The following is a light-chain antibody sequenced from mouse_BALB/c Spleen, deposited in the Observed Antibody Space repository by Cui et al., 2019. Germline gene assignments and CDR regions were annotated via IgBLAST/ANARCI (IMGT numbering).Light chain of an antibody. Sequence: QIVLSQAPAILSASPGEKVAMNCRDNSSVSYMHWYQQKPGSSPKPWIYATSNLASGVPASFSGSGSGTDYSLTIRRVEAEDAATYYCQQWSRNPPTFGSGTKLEIK. CDR1: SSVSY. CDR3: QQWSRNPPT. V-gene: IGKV4-72*01. CDR2: ATS. J-gene: IGKJ4*01.